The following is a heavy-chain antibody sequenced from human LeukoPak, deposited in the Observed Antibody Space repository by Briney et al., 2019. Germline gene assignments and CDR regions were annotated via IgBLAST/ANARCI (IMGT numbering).Heavy chain of an antibody. V-gene: IGHV1-69*05. CDR3: ARDVRNYGDPYNWFDP. D-gene: IGHD4-17*01. CDR1: GGTFSSYA. J-gene: IGHJ5*02. Sequence: SVEVSCTASGGTFSSYAISWVRQAPGQGREWMGGIIPIFGTANYAQKFQGRVTITTDESTSTAYMELSSLRSEDTAVYYCARDVRNYGDPYNWFDPWGQGTLVTVSS. CDR2: IIPIFGTA.